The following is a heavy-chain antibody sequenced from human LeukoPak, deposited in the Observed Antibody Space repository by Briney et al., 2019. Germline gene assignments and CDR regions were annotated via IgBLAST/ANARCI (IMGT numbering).Heavy chain of an antibody. D-gene: IGHD6-19*01. V-gene: IGHV4-61*02. CDR2: ISATGNT. CDR3: TRKQWVEYYFDS. CDR1: GDSITNDNHY. Sequence: SETLSLXCTVSGDSITNDNHYWIWIRQPAEKGLEWIGRISATGNTNYNPSLKSRVTISADTSKNQFSLRLSSVTAADTAVYYCTRKQWVEYYFDSWGQGTLVTVSS. J-gene: IGHJ4*02.